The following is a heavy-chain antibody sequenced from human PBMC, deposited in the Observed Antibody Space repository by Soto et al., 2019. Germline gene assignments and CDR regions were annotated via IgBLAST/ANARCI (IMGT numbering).Heavy chain of an antibody. V-gene: IGHV3-30*18. CDR1: GFTFSSYG. CDR3: AKDKTGN. Sequence: VQLVESGGGVVQPGRSLRLSCAASGFTFSSYGMHWVRQAPGKGLEWVAVISYDGSNKYYADSVKGRFTISRDNSKNTLYLQMNSLRAEDTAVYYCAKDKTGNWGQGTLVTVSS. CDR2: ISYDGSNK. J-gene: IGHJ4*02.